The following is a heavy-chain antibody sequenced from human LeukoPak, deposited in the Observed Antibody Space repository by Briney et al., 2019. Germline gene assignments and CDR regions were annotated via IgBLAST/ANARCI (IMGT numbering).Heavy chain of an antibody. D-gene: IGHD3-10*01. J-gene: IGHJ4*02. CDR1: GFTFDDCG. CDR2: INWNGGST. Sequence: RPGGSLRLSCAASGFTFDDCGMSWVRQAPGKGLEWDSGINWNGGSTGYADSVKGRFTISRDNAKNSLYLQMNSLRAEDTALYYCARVAHIGEGEFDYWGQGTLVTVSS. V-gene: IGHV3-20*04. CDR3: ARVAHIGEGEFDY.